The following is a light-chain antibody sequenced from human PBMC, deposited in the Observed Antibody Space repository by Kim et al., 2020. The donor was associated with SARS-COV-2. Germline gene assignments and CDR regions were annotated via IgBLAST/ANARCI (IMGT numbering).Light chain of an antibody. CDR3: HQYNDWPPLT. Sequence: SPSPLSVSPGERATLSCRASQSVSSNLAWYQQKPGQAPRLLIYGASTRAPGTPARFSGSGSGTDFRLTIYSLQSEDFAVYYCHQYNDWPPLTFGGGTKVDIK. CDR1: QSVSSN. CDR2: GAS. V-gene: IGKV3-15*01. J-gene: IGKJ4*01.